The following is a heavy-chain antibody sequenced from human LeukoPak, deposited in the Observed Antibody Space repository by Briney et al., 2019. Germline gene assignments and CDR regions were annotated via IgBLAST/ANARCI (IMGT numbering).Heavy chain of an antibody. CDR1: GFSFNKYW. CDR3: AREGREGYNYPALDF. J-gene: IGHJ4*02. CDR2: MKHDGIEK. Sequence: SGGSLRLSCAASGFSFNKYWMHWVRQAPGKGLEWVANMKHDGIEKYHVDSVKGRFTISRDNTKNSLYLHMSSLRVEDTAVYYCAREGREGYNYPALDFWGQGILVTV. V-gene: IGHV3-7*05. D-gene: IGHD5-24*01.